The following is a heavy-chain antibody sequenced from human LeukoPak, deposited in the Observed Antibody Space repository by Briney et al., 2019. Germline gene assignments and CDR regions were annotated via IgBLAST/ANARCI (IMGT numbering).Heavy chain of an antibody. CDR1: GYTFTSYD. J-gene: IGHJ4*02. D-gene: IGHD1-26*01. CDR2: MNPNSGNT. CDR3: ARGAGVGATLDY. V-gene: IGHV1-8*01. Sequence: ASVKVSCKASGYTFTSYDINWVRQATGQGLEWLGWMNPNSGNTGYAQKFQGRVTMTRNTSISTAYMELSSLRSEDTAVYYCARGAGVGATLDYWGQGTLVTVSS.